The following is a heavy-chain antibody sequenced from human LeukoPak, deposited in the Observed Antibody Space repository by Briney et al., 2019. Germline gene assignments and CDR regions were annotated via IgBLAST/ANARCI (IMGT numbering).Heavy chain of an antibody. CDR3: ARAGLGHCSSTSCYRHNWFDP. V-gene: IGHV4-34*01. J-gene: IGHJ5*02. D-gene: IGHD2-2*02. CDR2: INHSGST. CDR1: GGSFSGYY. Sequence: SETLSLTCAVYGGSFSGYYWSWIRQPPGKGLEWIGEINHSGSTNYNPSLKSRVTISVDTSKNQFSLKLSSVTAADTAAYYCARAGLGHCSSTSCYRHNWFDPWGQGTLVTVSS.